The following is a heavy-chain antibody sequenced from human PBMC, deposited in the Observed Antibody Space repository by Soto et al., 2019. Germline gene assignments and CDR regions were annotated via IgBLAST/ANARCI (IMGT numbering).Heavy chain of an antibody. V-gene: IGHV3-33*01. CDR1: GFTFSSFG. D-gene: IGHD3-3*01. CDR3: ARDASYYSLWSGYYPSRNGMDV. CDR2: IWYDGSKK. J-gene: IGHJ6*02. Sequence: QVQVVESGGGVVQPGRSLRLSCAASGFTFSSFGMHWVRQAPGKGLEWVSLIWYDGSKKSYGDSVKGRFTISRDNSRNTMYLQMNSLRADVTAVYYCARDASYYSLWSGYYPSRNGMDVWGQGTTVTVSS.